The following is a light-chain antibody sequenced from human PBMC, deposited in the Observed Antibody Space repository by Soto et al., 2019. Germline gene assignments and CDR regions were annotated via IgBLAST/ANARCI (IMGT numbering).Light chain of an antibody. J-gene: IGKJ5*01. V-gene: IGKV3-15*01. CDR2: CAS. CDR3: RQYNSWPPFT. CDR1: QSVSSN. Sequence: EIVMTQSPATLSVSPGERATLSCRASQSVSSNLAWYQQKPGQAPRLLIYCASTRATGGTASFSGSRSGTEYTLIISSMQAEDFAVDYCRQYNSWPPFTFGQGTRLEIK.